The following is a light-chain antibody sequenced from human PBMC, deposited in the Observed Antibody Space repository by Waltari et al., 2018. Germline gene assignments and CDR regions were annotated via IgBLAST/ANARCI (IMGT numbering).Light chain of an antibody. CDR1: QNVNSD. V-gene: IGKV3-15*01. CDR3: QQYNVWPRT. Sequence: EIVMTQSPATLPVSPGERATLSCRASQNVNSDLAWYQQKPGQAPRLLIYGASARATDIPAKFSGSVSGTEFTLTISSLQSEDVAFYYCQQYNVWPRTFGQGTKVEI. CDR2: GAS. J-gene: IGKJ1*01.